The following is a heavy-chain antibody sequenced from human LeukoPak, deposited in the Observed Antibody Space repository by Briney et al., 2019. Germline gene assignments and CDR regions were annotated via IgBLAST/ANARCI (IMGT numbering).Heavy chain of an antibody. CDR1: GFTFSSYA. CDR2: ISGSGGST. J-gene: IGHJ4*02. V-gene: IGHV3-23*01. D-gene: IGHD3-16*02. CDR3: AKFQGYDYVWGSYRFALGSAFDY. Sequence: GGSLRLSCAASGFTFSSYAMSWVRQAPGKGLEWVSAISGSGGSTYYADSVKGRFTISRDNSKNTLYLQMNSLRAEDTAVYYCAKFQGYDYVWGSYRFALGSAFDYWGQGTLVTVSS.